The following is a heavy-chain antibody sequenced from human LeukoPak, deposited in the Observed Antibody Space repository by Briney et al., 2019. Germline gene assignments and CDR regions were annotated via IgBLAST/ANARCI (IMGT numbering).Heavy chain of an antibody. V-gene: IGHV3-23*01. Sequence: PGGSLRLSCAASGFTFSSYAMSWVRQAPGKGLEWVSAISGSGGSTYYADSVKGRFTISRDNSKNTLYLQMNSLRAEDTAVYYCAKDPYYYDGSGRYYFDYWGQGTLVTVSS. J-gene: IGHJ4*02. CDR1: GFTFSSYA. D-gene: IGHD3-22*01. CDR3: AKDPYYYDGSGRYYFDY. CDR2: ISGSGGST.